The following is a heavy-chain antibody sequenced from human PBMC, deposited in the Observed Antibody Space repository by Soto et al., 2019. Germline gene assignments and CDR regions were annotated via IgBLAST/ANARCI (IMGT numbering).Heavy chain of an antibody. D-gene: IGHD3-10*01. J-gene: IGHJ6*02. V-gene: IGHV1-24*01. Sequence: ASVKVSCKVSGYTLTELSMHWVRQAPGKGLEWMGGFDPEDGETIYAQKFQGRVTMTEDTSTDTAYMELSSLRSEDTAVYYCATYVPPGMVRGVIPSSYYYYYGMDVWGQGTTVTVSS. CDR2: FDPEDGET. CDR1: GYTLTELS. CDR3: ATYVPPGMVRGVIPSSYYYYYGMDV.